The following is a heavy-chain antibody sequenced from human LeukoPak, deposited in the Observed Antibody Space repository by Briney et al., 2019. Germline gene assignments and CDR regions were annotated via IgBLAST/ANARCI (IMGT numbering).Heavy chain of an antibody. CDR3: ARGGWYGFGAFDI. J-gene: IGHJ3*02. CDR2: ISSSSSYI. Sequence: GGSLRLSCAASGFTFSSYSMNWVRQAPGKGLEWVSSISSSSSYIYYADSVKGRFTISRDNAKNSLYLQMNSLRAGDTAVYYCARGGWYGFGAFDIWGQGTMVTVSS. CDR1: GFTFSSYS. V-gene: IGHV3-21*01. D-gene: IGHD6-19*01.